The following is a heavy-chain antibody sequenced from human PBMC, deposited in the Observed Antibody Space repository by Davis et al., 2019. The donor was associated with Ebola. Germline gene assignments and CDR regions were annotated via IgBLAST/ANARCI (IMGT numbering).Heavy chain of an antibody. CDR1: GGSISSDY. D-gene: IGHD3-9*01. V-gene: IGHV4-59*01. Sequence: MPSETLSLTCTVSGGSISSDYWIWIRQPPGGGLEWIGYIFYTGGTYYGPSPKSRVTISVDTSKNQFSLKLRSVTAADTAVYYCARGRRSYDILTGYYGATIDYWGQGTLVAVSS. CDR3: ARGRRSYDILTGYYGATIDY. CDR2: IFYTGGT. J-gene: IGHJ4*02.